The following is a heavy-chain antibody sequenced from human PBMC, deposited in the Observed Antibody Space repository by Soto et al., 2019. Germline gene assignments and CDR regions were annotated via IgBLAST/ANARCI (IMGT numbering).Heavy chain of an antibody. CDR1: GGTFSTYA. Sequence: VHLVQSGAEVKKPGSSVKVSCKASGGTFSTYAISWVRQARGQGLEWMGGVIPSFGTATYAQKFQGRVTITADKFTSTACMELSSLRSEDTAVYYCARAPLTMVGNRFDPWGQGTLVTVSS. CDR2: VIPSFGTA. D-gene: IGHD3-10*01. V-gene: IGHV1-69*06. J-gene: IGHJ5*02. CDR3: ARAPLTMVGNRFDP.